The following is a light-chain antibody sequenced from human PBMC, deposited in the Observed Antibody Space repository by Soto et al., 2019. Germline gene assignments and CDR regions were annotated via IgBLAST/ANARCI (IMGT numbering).Light chain of an antibody. CDR1: SSDIGGYNY. V-gene: IGLV2-14*01. Sequence: QSALTQPASVSGSPGQSITISCTGTSSDIGGYNYVSWYQQHPGKAPKLMIYDVINRPSGVSNRFSASKSANTASLTISGLQAEDEADYYCSSYTSSSTGVFGGGTKLTVL. J-gene: IGLJ3*02. CDR3: SSYTSSSTGV. CDR2: DVI.